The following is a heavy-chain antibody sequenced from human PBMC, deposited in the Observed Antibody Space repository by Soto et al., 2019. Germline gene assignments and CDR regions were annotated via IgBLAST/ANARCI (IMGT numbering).Heavy chain of an antibody. CDR3: AKDSDHLVGAQRNWFDP. Sequence: QVQLVESGGGVVQSGRSLRLSCAGSGFIFSSSGMHCVREDPGKGLARVAVISYDGSNKYYADSVKGRFTISRDNSKNTLSLQMNSLRPEDTAVYHCAKDSDHLVGAQRNWFDPWGQGSLVVVSS. J-gene: IGHJ5*02. D-gene: IGHD1-26*01. CDR2: ISYDGSNK. V-gene: IGHV3-30*18. CDR1: GFIFSSSG.